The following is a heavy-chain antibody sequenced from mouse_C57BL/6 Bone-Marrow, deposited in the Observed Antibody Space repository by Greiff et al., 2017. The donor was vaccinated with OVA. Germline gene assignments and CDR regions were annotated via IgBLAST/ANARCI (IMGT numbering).Heavy chain of an antibody. J-gene: IGHJ4*01. D-gene: IGHD2-3*01. CDR1: GYTFTSYW. CDR2: INPSSGYT. CDR3: ARSYDGYPFYYYAMDY. Sequence: VQLQQSGAELAQPGASVKLSCKASGYTFTSYWMHWVKQRPGKGLEWIGYINPSSGYTKYNQKFKDKATLTADKSSSTAYMQLSSLTYEDSAVYYCARSYDGYPFYYYAMDYWGQGTSVTVSS. V-gene: IGHV1-7*01.